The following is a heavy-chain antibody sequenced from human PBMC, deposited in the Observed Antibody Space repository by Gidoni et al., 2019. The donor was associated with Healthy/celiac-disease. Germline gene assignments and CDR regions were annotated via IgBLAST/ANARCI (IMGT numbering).Heavy chain of an antibody. D-gene: IGHD3-22*01. V-gene: IGHV3-48*04. CDR1: GFTFSSYS. Sequence: EVQLVESGGGLVQPGGSLRLSCAASGFTFSSYSMNWVRQAPGKGLEWVSYISSSSSTIYYADSVKDRFTISRDNAKNSLYLQMNSLRAEDTAVYYCARNYYYDSSGPPANFDYWGQGTLVTVSS. CDR2: ISSSSSTI. J-gene: IGHJ4*02. CDR3: ARNYYYDSSGPPANFDY.